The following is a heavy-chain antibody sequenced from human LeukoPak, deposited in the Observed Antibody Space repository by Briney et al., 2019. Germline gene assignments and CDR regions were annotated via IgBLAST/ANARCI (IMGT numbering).Heavy chain of an antibody. CDR2: IWYDGSNK. CDR1: GFTFSSYG. J-gene: IGHJ4*02. Sequence: GGSLRLSCAASGFTFSSYGMHWVRQAPGKGLEWVAVIWYDGSNKYYADSVKGRFTISRDNSKNTLYLQVNSLRAEDTAVYYCARDYDGRGYSPSYWGQGTLVTVSS. D-gene: IGHD3-22*01. V-gene: IGHV3-33*01. CDR3: ARDYDGRGYSPSY.